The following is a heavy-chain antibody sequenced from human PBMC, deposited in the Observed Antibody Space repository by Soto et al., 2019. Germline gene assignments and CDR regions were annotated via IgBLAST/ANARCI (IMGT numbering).Heavy chain of an antibody. CDR3: ARPFVAVAGTRFAFDI. Sequence: QVQLVQSGAEVKKPGASVKVSCKASGYTFTSYGISWVRQAPGQGLEWMGWISAYNGNTNYAQKLQGRVTMTTDTSTSTGYMELRSLRSDDTAVYYCARPFVAVAGTRFAFDIWGQGTMVTVSS. D-gene: IGHD6-19*01. CDR1: GYTFTSYG. CDR2: ISAYNGNT. V-gene: IGHV1-18*01. J-gene: IGHJ3*02.